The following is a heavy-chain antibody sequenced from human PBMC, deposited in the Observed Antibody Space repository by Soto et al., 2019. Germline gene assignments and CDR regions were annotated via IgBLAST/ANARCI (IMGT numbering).Heavy chain of an antibody. J-gene: IGHJ4*01. Sequence: QVQLVQSGAEVKKPGASVKFSCKASGYPFTRYDINWVRQDTGQWLEWMGWRNPNSGNTCYAQKIQGRVSLTRNPSTSTAYSELSSVRSEEPAVYYCAGEKGGGSYLDYWGHGTLVTVS. V-gene: IGHV1-8*01. CDR3: AGEKGGGSYLDY. D-gene: IGHD1-26*01. CDR1: GYPFTRYD. CDR2: RNPNSGNT.